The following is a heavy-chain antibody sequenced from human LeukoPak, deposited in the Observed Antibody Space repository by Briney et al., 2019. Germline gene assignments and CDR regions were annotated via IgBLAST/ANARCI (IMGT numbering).Heavy chain of an antibody. CDR1: GGSISSGDYY. CDR3: ARGTGYCSSTSCYTLDY. D-gene: IGHD2-2*02. V-gene: IGHV4-30-4*08. J-gene: IGHJ4*02. CDR2: IYYSGST. Sequence: SETLSLTCTLSGGSISSGDYYWSWIRQPPGKGLEWIGYIYYSGSTYYNPSLKSRVTISVDTSKNQFSLKLSSVTAADTAVYYCARGTGYCSSTSCYTLDYWGQGTLVTVSS.